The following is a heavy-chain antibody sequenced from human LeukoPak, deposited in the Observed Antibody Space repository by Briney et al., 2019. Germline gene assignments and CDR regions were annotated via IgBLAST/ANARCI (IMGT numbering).Heavy chain of an antibody. CDR3: AKVDLGGSGSQSYYYYGMDV. Sequence: GGSLRLSCAAPGFTFSSYAMSWVRQAPGKGLEWVSAISGSGGSTCYADSVKGRFTISRDNSKNTLYLQMNSLRAEDTAVYYCAKVDLGGSGSQSYYYYGMDVWGQGTTVTVSS. J-gene: IGHJ6*02. CDR2: ISGSGGST. CDR1: GFTFSSYA. D-gene: IGHD3-10*01. V-gene: IGHV3-23*01.